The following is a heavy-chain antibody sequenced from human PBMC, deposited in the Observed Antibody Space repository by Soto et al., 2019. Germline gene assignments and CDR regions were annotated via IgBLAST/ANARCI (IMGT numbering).Heavy chain of an antibody. CDR1: GYSFTSYW. D-gene: IGHD2-2*01. V-gene: IGHV5-10-1*03. CDR2: IDPSDSYT. CDR3: ARLGRRLSNSYVLPAATHYYYGMDV. Sequence: EVQLVQSGAEVKKPGESLRISYKGSGYSFTSYWISWVRQMPGKGLEWMGRIDPSDSYTNYSPSFQGHVTISADKSISTAYLQWSSLKASDTAMYYCARLGRRLSNSYVLPAATHYYYGMDVWGQGTTVTVSS. J-gene: IGHJ6*02.